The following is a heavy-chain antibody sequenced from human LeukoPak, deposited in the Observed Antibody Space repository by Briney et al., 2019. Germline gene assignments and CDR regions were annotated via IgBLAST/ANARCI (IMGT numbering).Heavy chain of an antibody. CDR1: GYTFTSYG. CDR3: ARDSRDYGYYGASIY. Sequence: ASVKVSCKASGYTFTSYGISWVRQAPGQGLEWMGWISAYNGNTNYAQKLQGRVTMTTDTSTSTAYMELRSLRSDDTAVYYCARDSRDYGYYGASIYWGQGTLVTVSS. V-gene: IGHV1-18*01. J-gene: IGHJ4*02. D-gene: IGHD4-17*01. CDR2: ISAYNGNT.